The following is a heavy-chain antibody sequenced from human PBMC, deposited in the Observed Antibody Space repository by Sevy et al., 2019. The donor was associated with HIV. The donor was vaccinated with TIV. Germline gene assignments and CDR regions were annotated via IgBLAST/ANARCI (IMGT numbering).Heavy chain of an antibody. Sequence: GGSLRLSCAASGFTFSSYAMHWVRQAPGKGLEWVAVISYDGSNKYYADSVKGRFTISRDNSKNTLYLQMNSLRAEDTSVYYSARHRYYAYYNPSFDYWGQGTLVTVSS. D-gene: IGHD4-17*01. CDR3: ARHRYYAYYNPSFDY. J-gene: IGHJ4*02. V-gene: IGHV3-30-3*01. CDR1: GFTFSSYA. CDR2: ISYDGSNK.